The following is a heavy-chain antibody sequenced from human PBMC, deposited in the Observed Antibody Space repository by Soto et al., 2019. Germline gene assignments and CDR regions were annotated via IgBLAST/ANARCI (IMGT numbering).Heavy chain of an antibody. J-gene: IGHJ6*02. V-gene: IGHV3-23*01. CDR1: GFTFSSYA. D-gene: IGHD5-12*01. CDR2: IRGSGGST. Sequence: EVQLLESGGGLVQPGGSLRLSCAASGFTFSSYAMSWVRQAPGKGLEWVSAIRGSGGSTYYADSVKGRFTISRDNSKNTLYLQMSSLRAGDTSVYYCAKDGPATHIVYYYCGMDVWCQGTTVTVSS. CDR3: AKDGPATHIVYYYCGMDV.